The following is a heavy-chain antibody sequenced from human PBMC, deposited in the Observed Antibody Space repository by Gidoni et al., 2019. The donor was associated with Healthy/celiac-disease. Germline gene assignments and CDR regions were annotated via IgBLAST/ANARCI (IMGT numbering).Heavy chain of an antibody. Sequence: EVQLVESGGGLVKPGGSLRLSCAASGFPFSSYSMNWVRQAPGKGLEWVSSISSSSSYIYYADSVKGRFTITRDNAKNSLYLQMNSLRAEDTAVYYCARDSSYYDSSGYPDYWGQGTLVTVSS. J-gene: IGHJ4*02. CDR2: ISSSSSYI. CDR1: GFPFSSYS. V-gene: IGHV3-21*01. D-gene: IGHD3-22*01. CDR3: ARDSSYYDSSGYPDY.